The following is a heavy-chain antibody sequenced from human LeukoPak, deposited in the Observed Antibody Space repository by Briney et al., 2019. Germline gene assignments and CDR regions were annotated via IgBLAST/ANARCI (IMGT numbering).Heavy chain of an antibody. CDR2: ISEGGDGT. CDR3: AKDHISLLRGPIMSPESGRLDS. J-gene: IGHJ4*02. CDR1: GFMFSNYA. V-gene: IGHV3-23*01. D-gene: IGHD3-10*01. Sequence: GGSLGLSCAASGFMFSNYAMSWVRQTPGGRLEWVSLISEGGDGTYYADSVKGRFTISRDNSENTVFLQMNSLRVEDTAVYYCAKDHISLLRGPIMSPESGRLDSWGQGTLVTVSS.